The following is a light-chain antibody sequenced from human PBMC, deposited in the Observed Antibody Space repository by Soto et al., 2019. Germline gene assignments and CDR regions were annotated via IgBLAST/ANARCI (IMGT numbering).Light chain of an antibody. V-gene: IGKV3-20*01. Sequence: EIVLTQSPGTLSLSPGERATLSCRASQSVSSNYLAWYQQKPGQAPRLLIYGASSRATGIPDRFSGSGSGADFTLTISSLQSEDFAVYYGQQYNSWPPITFGQGTDWRL. CDR1: QSVSSNY. CDR2: GAS. J-gene: IGKJ5*01. CDR3: QQYNSWPPIT.